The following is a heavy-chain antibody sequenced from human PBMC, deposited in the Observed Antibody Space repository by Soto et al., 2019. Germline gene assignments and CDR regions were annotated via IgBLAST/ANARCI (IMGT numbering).Heavy chain of an antibody. D-gene: IGHD6-19*01. V-gene: IGHV1-46*01. CDR2: INPSGVST. Sequence: ASVKVSCKASGYTFTSYYMHWVRQAPGQGLEWMGIINPSGVSTSYAQKFQGRVTMTRDTSTSTVYMELSSLRSEDTAVYYCADSSGLTKYFQHWGQGTLVTVSS. CDR3: ADSSGLTKYFQH. CDR1: GYTFTSYY. J-gene: IGHJ1*01.